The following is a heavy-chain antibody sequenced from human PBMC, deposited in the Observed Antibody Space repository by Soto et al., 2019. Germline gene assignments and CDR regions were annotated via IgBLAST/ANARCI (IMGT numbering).Heavy chain of an antibody. CDR3: ARTGRKDYDFWSGHYYFDY. Sequence: SETLSLTCAAYGGSFSGYYWSWIRQPPGKGLEWIGEINHSGSTNYNPSLKSRVTISVDTSKNQFSLKLSSVTAADTAVYYCARTGRKDYDFWSGHYYFDYWGQGTLVTVSS. J-gene: IGHJ4*02. CDR1: GGSFSGYY. CDR2: INHSGST. V-gene: IGHV4-34*01. D-gene: IGHD3-3*01.